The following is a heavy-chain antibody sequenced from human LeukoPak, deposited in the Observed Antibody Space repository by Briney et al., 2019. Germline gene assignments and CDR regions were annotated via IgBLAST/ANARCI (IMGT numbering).Heavy chain of an antibody. V-gene: IGHV4-39*07. J-gene: IGHJ2*01. D-gene: IGHD6-19*01. CDR3: AREGYSSVGAWYFDL. CDR1: GGSISSSSYY. Sequence: PSETLSLTCTVSGGSISSSSYYWGWIRQPPGKGLEWIGSIYYSGSTYYNPSLKSRVTISVDTSKNQFSLKLSSVTAADTAVYYCAREGYSSVGAWYFDLWGRGTLVTVSS. CDR2: IYYSGST.